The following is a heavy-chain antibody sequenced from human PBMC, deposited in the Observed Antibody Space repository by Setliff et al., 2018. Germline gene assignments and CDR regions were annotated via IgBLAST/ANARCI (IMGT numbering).Heavy chain of an antibody. CDR3: ARDLGHGGDSDY. Sequence: SETLSLTCTVSGGSISSYYWSWIRQPPGKGLEWVGNIGHTGSINYNPSLKSRLTISRDTSKTQVSLKLNSVTATDTAVYYCARDLGHGGDSDYWGQGILVTVSS. CDR2: IGHTGSI. V-gene: IGHV4-59*12. CDR1: GGSISSYY. J-gene: IGHJ4*02. D-gene: IGHD2-21*02.